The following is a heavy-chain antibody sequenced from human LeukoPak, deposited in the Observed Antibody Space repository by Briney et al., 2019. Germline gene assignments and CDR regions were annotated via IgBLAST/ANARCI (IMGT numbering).Heavy chain of an antibody. CDR3: ATGSRDGYNFVY. V-gene: IGHV3-21*01. CDR1: GITFSTYS. D-gene: IGHD5-24*01. J-gene: IGHJ4*02. CDR2: ISSSSDST. Sequence: GGSLRLSCAASGITFSTYSMNWVRQAPGKGLEWVSSISSSSDSTYYTDSLKGRFSISRDNVKNSLYLQMNSLRVEDTAVYYCATGSRDGYNFVYWGQGTLVTVSS.